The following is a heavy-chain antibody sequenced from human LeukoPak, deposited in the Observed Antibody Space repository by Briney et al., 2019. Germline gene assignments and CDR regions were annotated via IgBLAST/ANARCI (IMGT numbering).Heavy chain of an antibody. D-gene: IGHD3-10*01. CDR2: IKQDGSEK. CDR1: GFTFSSYW. CDR3: AGGYGSGSYSLDY. Sequence: GGSLRLSCAASGFTFSSYWMSWVRQAPGKGLEWVANIKQDGSEKYYVDSVKGRFTISRDNSKNTLYLQMNSLRAEDTAVYYCAGGYGSGSYSLDYWGQGTLVTVSS. J-gene: IGHJ4*02. V-gene: IGHV3-7*01.